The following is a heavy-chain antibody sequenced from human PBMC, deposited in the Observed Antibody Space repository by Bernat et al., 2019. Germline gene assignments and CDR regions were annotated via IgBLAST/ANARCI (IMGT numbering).Heavy chain of an antibody. CDR1: GFTFRSYW. CDR2: IDSDGSDT. J-gene: IGHJ3*02. D-gene: IGHD2-21*01. Sequence: EVQLVESGGNLVQPGGSLRLSCAASGFTFRSYWIHWVRQAPGKGLVWVSRIDSDGSDTIYADSVRGRFTISSDNAKNTLYLQMNSLRADDTAVYYCARGGFHHGFDIWGQGTMVTVSS. CDR3: ARGGFHHGFDI. V-gene: IGHV3-74*01.